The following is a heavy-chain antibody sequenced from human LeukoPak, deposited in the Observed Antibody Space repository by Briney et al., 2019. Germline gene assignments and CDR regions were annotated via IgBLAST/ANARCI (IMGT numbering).Heavy chain of an antibody. V-gene: IGHV3-48*01. D-gene: IGHD5-12*01. CDR2: ISSGSTTM. CDR1: GFTFDDYG. Sequence: GGSLRLSCAASGFTFDDYGMSWVRQAPGKGLEWLSYISSGSTTMDYADSVKGRFTISRDNAKNSLFLQMNSLRAEDTGIYYCARDRGNSAYGAWFDSWGQGTLVTVSS. J-gene: IGHJ5*01. CDR3: ARDRGNSAYGAWFDS.